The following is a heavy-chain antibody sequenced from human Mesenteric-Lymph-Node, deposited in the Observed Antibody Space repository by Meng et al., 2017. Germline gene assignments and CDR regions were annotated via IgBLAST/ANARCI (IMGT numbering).Heavy chain of an antibody. V-gene: IGHV3-64*01. D-gene: IGHD3-22*01. CDR3: ARAVPDSSGYYGGDYFDY. Sequence: WIRQPPGKGLEYVSAISSNGGSTYYANSVKGRFTISRDNSKNTLYLQMGSLRAEDMAVYYCARAVPDSSGYYGGDYFDYWGQGTLVTVSS. J-gene: IGHJ4*02. CDR2: ISSNGGST.